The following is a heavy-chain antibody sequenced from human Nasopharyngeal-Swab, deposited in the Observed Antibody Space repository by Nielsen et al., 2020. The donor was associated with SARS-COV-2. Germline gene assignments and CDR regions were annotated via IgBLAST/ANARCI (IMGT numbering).Heavy chain of an antibody. V-gene: IGHV3-30*02. J-gene: IGHJ6*02. D-gene: IGHD2-15*01. Sequence: GESLKISCAASGFTFSSYGMHWVRQAPGKGLEWVAFIRYDGSNKYYADSVKGRFTISRDNSKNTLYLQMNSLRAEDTAVYYCARVEGGGYYYYGMDVWGQGTTVTVSS. CDR3: ARVEGGGYYYYGMDV. CDR1: GFTFSSYG. CDR2: IRYDGSNK.